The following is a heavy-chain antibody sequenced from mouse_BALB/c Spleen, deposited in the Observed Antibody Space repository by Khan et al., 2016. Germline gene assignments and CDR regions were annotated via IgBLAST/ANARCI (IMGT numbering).Heavy chain of an antibody. CDR1: GFSLSGFW. CDR3: MRWDGYYFDG. Sequence: EVQLLETGGGLVQPGGSRGLSCEGSGFSLSGFWMSWVRQTPGKILECIGDINSDGSAINYAPSIKDRFTIFRDNDKNTLYLQMNHVRSEDTATYFGMRWDGYYFDGWGAGTTVTVAS. D-gene: IGHD2-3*01. CDR2: INSDGSAI. J-gene: IGHJ1*01. V-gene: IGHV11-2*02.